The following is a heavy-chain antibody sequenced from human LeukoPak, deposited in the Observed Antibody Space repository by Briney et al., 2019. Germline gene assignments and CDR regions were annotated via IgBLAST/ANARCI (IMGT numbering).Heavy chain of an antibody. D-gene: IGHD5-24*01. CDR3: ARSRDGSNAYYLDP. V-gene: IGHV4-59*01. Sequence: SETLSLTCTVSGGFISSYYCSWVRQPPGKGLEWIGYIYYSGSTNYNPSLKSRVTISVDTSKNQFSLKLSSVTAADTAVYYCARSRDGSNAYYLDPWGQGTLVTVSS. CDR2: IYYSGST. CDR1: GGFISSYY. J-gene: IGHJ5*02.